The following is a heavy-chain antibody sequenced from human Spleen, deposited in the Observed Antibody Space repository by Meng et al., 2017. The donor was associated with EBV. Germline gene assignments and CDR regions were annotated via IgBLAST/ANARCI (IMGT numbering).Heavy chain of an antibody. CDR2: AYYTGRT. Sequence: VHLHQSGPGLVKPSEPLSLTCSVSGGSIYAYYWNWIRQPPGKALEWIGYAYYTGRTNYNPSLKSRVTISLDTAKNEFSLDLSSVTAADTAVYYCARNGYDLYFDSWGQGSLVTVSS. CDR3: ARNGYDLYFDS. CDR1: GGSIYAYY. J-gene: IGHJ4*02. V-gene: IGHV4-59*01. D-gene: IGHD5-12*01.